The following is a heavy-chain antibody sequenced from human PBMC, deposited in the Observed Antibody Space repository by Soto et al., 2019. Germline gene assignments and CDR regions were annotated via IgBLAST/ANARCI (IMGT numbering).Heavy chain of an antibody. J-gene: IGHJ4*02. CDR1: GYTFTIYG. D-gene: IGHD4-17*01. V-gene: IGHV1-69*13. Sequence: ASVKVSCKASGYTFTIYGISWVRQAPGQGLEWMGGIIPIFGTANYAQKFQGRVTITADESTSTAYMELSSLRSEDTAVYYCARVRNDYGDYHAVDYWGQG. CDR3: ARVRNDYGDYHAVDY. CDR2: IIPIFGTA.